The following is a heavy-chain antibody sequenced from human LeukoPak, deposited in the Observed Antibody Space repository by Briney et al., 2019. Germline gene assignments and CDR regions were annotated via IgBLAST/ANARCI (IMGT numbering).Heavy chain of an antibody. V-gene: IGHV4-4*02. Sequence: PSETLSLTCAVSGGSISSSNWWSWVRQPPGKGLEWIGEIYHSGSTNYNPSLKSRVTVSVDESKNQFSLKLSSVTAADTAVYYCARSIMITFGGVTGWDYWGQGTLVTVSS. D-gene: IGHD3-16*01. J-gene: IGHJ4*02. CDR1: GGSISSSNW. CDR2: IYHSGST. CDR3: ARSIMITFGGVTGWDY.